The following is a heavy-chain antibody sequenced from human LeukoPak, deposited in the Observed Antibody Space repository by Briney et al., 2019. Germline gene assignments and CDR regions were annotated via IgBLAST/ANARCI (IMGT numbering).Heavy chain of an antibody. Sequence: GGSLRLSCAASGFTFDDYGVSWVRQARGEALEGVANIKEDGSEINYVDSVKGRFTISRDNAKNSLFLQMNSLRVEDTAVYYCARDRGYSSFDYWGQGTLVTVSS. V-gene: IGHV3-7*01. CDR3: ARDRGYSSFDY. CDR1: GFTFDDYG. CDR2: IKEDGSEI. D-gene: IGHD4-23*01. J-gene: IGHJ4*02.